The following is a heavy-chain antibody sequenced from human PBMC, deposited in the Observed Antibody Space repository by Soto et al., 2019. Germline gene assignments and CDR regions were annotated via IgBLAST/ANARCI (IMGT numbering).Heavy chain of an antibody. D-gene: IGHD1-26*01. Sequence: ASETLSLTCAVYGGSFSGYYWSWIRQPPGKGLEWIGEINHSGSTNYNPSLKSRVTISVDTSKNQFSLKLSSVTAADTAVYYCARGLRRSSRGYMDVWGKGTTVTV. CDR2: INHSGST. V-gene: IGHV4-34*01. J-gene: IGHJ6*03. CDR3: ARGLRRSSRGYMDV. CDR1: GGSFSGYY.